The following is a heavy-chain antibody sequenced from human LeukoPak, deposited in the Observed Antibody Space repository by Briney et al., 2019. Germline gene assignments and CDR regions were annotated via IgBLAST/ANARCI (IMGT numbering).Heavy chain of an antibody. Sequence: SETLSLTCTVSGGSISSYYWSWIRQPAGKGLEWIGRIYITGSTNYNPSLKSRVTMSVDTSKNQFSLKLISMTAADTAVYYCARQADNHCSGGSCYAFYYYYYGMDVWGQGTTVTVSS. V-gene: IGHV4-4*07. J-gene: IGHJ6*02. CDR3: ARQADNHCSGGSCYAFYYYYYGMDV. D-gene: IGHD2-15*01. CDR1: GGSISSYY. CDR2: IYITGST.